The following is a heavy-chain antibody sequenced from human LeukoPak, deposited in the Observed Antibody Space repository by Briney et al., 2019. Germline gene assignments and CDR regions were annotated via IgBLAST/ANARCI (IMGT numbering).Heavy chain of an antibody. V-gene: IGHV3-48*01. J-gene: IGHJ6*03. CDR2: ISGSSGTI. Sequence: GGSLRLSCVASGFTFSSYSMNWLRQAPGKGLEWVSYISGSSGTIYYADSVKGRFTISRDNAKNSLYLQMNSLRAEGTAVYYCARRSEFGVLYYMDIWGTGTTVTVSS. CDR1: GFTFSSYS. CDR3: ARRSEFGVLYYMDI. D-gene: IGHD3-16*01.